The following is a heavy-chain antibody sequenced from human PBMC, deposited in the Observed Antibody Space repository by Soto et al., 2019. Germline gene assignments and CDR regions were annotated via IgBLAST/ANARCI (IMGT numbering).Heavy chain of an antibody. J-gene: IGHJ4*02. Sequence: QVQLVQSGAEVKKPGASMQVSCKASGFTFTSYGISWVRQAPGQGLEWMGWVSAYNGNTHYAQKLQGRVTITTDTYTTTAYMELRSLRSDDTAVYDCSRGGSSWQPHEDYWGQGTLVTVSS. V-gene: IGHV1-18*01. D-gene: IGHD6-13*01. CDR1: GFTFTSYG. CDR3: SRGGSSWQPHEDY. CDR2: VSAYNGNT.